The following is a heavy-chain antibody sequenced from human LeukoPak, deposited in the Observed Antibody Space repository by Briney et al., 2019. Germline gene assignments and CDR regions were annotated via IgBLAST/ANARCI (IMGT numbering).Heavy chain of an antibody. J-gene: IGHJ4*02. V-gene: IGHV4-39*07. Sequence: SETLSLTCTVSGGSISSSSYYWGWIRQPPGKGLEWIGSIYYSGSTYYNPSLKSRVTISVDTSKNQFSLKLSSVTAADTAVYYCARDRSLAYWGQGTPVTVSS. CDR2: IYYSGST. CDR1: GGSISSSSYY. CDR3: ARDRSLAY.